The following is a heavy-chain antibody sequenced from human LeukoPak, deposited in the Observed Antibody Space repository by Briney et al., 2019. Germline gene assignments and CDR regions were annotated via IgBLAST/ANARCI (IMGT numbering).Heavy chain of an antibody. V-gene: IGHV4-61*01. D-gene: IGHD3-10*01. CDR3: ARGEITMVRGVIHYGMDV. Sequence: SETLSLTCTVSGGSVSSGSYYWGWLRQPPGKGLEWIGYIYYSGSTNYNPSLKSRFTISVDTSKNQFSLKLSSVTAADTAVYYCARGEITMVRGVIHYGMDVWGKGTTVTVSS. CDR1: GGSVSSGSYY. CDR2: IYYSGST. J-gene: IGHJ6*04.